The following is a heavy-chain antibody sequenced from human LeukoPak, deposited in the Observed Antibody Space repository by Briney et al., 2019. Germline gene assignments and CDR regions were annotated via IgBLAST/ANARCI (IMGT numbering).Heavy chain of an antibody. D-gene: IGHD1-26*01. CDR2: INWNGAST. CDR3: ARGSRGYYFDY. J-gene: IGHJ4*02. V-gene: IGHV3-20*04. CDR1: GFIFSDYY. Sequence: GGSLRLSCAASGFIFSDYYIIWIRQAPGKGLEWVSGINWNGASTGYADSVKGRFTISRDNAKNSLYLQMNSLRAEDTAVYYCARGSRGYYFDYWGQGTLVTVSS.